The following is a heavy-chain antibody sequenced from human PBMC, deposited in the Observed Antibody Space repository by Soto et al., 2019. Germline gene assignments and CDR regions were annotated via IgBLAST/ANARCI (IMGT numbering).Heavy chain of an antibody. V-gene: IGHV6-1*01. J-gene: IGHJ6*03. D-gene: IGHD3-3*01. CDR3: ARGEHYDFWSGYLSAPYYYYYMDV. CDR2: TYYRSKWYN. Sequence: SQTLSLTCAISGDSVSSNIAAWNWIRQSPSRGLEWLGRTYYRSKWYNDYAVSVKSRITINPDTSKNQFSLQLNSVTPEDTAVYYCARGEHYDFWSGYLSAPYYYYYMDVWGKGTTVTVSS. CDR1: GDSVSSNIAA.